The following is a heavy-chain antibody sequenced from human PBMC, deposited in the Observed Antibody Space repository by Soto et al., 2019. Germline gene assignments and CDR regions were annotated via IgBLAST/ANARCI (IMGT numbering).Heavy chain of an antibody. V-gene: IGHV4-59*11. D-gene: IGHD4-17*01. J-gene: IGHJ2*01. CDR3: ARNYGGNSQFFDL. CDR1: GDAITRHY. Sequence: ETLSLTFSVSGDAITRHYWSCIRQSPGKGMEWLGYFFHTGTALYNPSLRSRVSMSVDTSKNQFSLRLTSVIPADTAVYFCARNYGGNSQFFDLWGRGTLVTVSS. CDR2: FFHTGTA.